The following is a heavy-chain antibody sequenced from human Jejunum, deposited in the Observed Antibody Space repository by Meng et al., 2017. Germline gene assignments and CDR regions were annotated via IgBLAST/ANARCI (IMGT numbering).Heavy chain of an antibody. Sequence: QLQLQEYGSGLVKPSQTLSLTCAVSGGSISTDSYTWNWIRQTPEKGLEWISYIYHTGKTYYNPSLKSRVTISVDRSKNQFSLNLSSVIAADTAVYYCARMDSALHDFDYWGQGTLVTVSS. V-gene: IGHV4-30-2*01. CDR2: IYHTGKT. CDR3: ARMDSALHDFDY. CDR1: GGSISTDSYT. J-gene: IGHJ4*02. D-gene: IGHD3/OR15-3a*01.